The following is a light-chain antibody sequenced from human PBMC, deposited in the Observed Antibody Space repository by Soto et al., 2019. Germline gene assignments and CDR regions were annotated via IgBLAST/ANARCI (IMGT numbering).Light chain of an antibody. J-gene: IGKJ1*01. V-gene: IGKV3-20*01. CDR3: QQFASSPT. CDR1: QSVSSY. Sequence: EVVLTQSPATLSLSPGERATLSCRASQSVSSYLAWYQQKPGQAPRLLIYGASSRATGIPDRFSGSGSGTDFTLTISRLEHEDFAVYYCQQFASSPTFGQGTKVDIK. CDR2: GAS.